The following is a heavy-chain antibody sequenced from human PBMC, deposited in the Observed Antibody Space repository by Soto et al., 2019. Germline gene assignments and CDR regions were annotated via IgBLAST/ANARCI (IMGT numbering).Heavy chain of an antibody. CDR1: GFSLSTGGVG. J-gene: IGHJ6*02. CDR2: IYWDNDK. CDR3: AHSRCSSDCLAAYSSHYYYGMDV. V-gene: IGHV2-5*02. D-gene: IGHD2-21*02. Sequence: QITLKESGPTLVKPTQTLTLTCTFSGFSLSTGGVGVGWIRQPPGEALECLALIYWDNDKRYSPSLKSRLTITKDASKNQVVLTMANIDPVYAATYYSAHSRCSSDCLAAYSSHYYYGMDVWRQGTKVTVSS.